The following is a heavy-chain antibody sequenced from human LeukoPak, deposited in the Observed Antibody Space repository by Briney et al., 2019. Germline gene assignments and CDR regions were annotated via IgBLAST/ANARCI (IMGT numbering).Heavy chain of an antibody. Sequence: ASVKVSCKASGYTFTSYDINWVRQATGQGLEWMGWMNPNSGNTGYAQKFQGRVTMTRNTSISTAYMELSSLRSEDTAVYYCARSQVLRFLEWLLPNYYYYGMDVWGQGTTVTVSS. J-gene: IGHJ6*02. CDR3: ARSQVLRFLEWLLPNYYYYGMDV. CDR1: GYTFTSYD. V-gene: IGHV1-8*01. D-gene: IGHD3-3*01. CDR2: MNPNSGNT.